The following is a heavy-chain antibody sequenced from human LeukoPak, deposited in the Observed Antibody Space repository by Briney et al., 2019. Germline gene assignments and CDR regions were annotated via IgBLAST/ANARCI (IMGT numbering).Heavy chain of an antibody. CDR3: ARLYFDSTYYFDY. J-gene: IGHJ4*02. CDR2: IYYSGST. D-gene: IGHD3-9*01. V-gene: IGHV4-31*03. Sequence: PSGTLSLTCTVSGGSISSGGYYWSWIRQHPGKGLEWIGYIYYSGSTYYNPSLKSRVTISVDTSKNQFSLKLSSVTAADTAVYYCARLYFDSTYYFDYWGQGTLVTVSS. CDR1: GGSISSGGYY.